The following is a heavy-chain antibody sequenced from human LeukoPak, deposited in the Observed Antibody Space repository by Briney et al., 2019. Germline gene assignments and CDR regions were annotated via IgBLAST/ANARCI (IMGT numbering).Heavy chain of an antibody. CDR3: ARHNGGNVFDY. CDR1: GFTFSNAW. D-gene: IGHD4-23*01. V-gene: IGHV4-59*08. Sequence: GSLRLSCAASGFTFSNAWMSWVRQPPGKGLEWIGYIYYSGSTNYNPSLKSRVTISVDTSKNQFSLKLSSVTAADTAVYYCARHNGGNVFDYWGQGTLVTVSS. CDR2: IYYSGST. J-gene: IGHJ4*02.